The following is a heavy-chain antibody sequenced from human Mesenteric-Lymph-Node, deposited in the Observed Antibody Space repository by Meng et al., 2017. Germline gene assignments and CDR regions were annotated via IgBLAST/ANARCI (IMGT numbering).Heavy chain of an antibody. Sequence: QVEVEESGPGLVKPSETLSLTCAVSGGSISSINWWTWVRQPPGKGLEWIGEIYHSGSTNYNPSLKSRVTISVDKSKNQFSLKLSSVTAADTAVYYCARVCLGSSFPKQTFDPWGQGTLVTVSS. CDR2: IYHSGST. J-gene: IGHJ5*02. D-gene: IGHD6-13*01. V-gene: IGHV4-4*02. CDR1: GGSISSINW. CDR3: ARVCLGSSFPKQTFDP.